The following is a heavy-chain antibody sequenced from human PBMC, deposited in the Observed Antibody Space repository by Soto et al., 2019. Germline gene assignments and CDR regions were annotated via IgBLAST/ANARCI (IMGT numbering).Heavy chain of an antibody. Sequence: FTFSPYSMNWVRQAPGKGLEWISYISSGGDTIYYADSVRGRFTVSRDNTKNSLYLQMDSLRDEDTAVYYCARDRSTIYGVVTPIDYWGQGTLVTVSS. J-gene: IGHJ4*02. CDR3: ARDRSTIYGVVTPIDY. CDR1: FTFSPYS. D-gene: IGHD3-3*01. V-gene: IGHV3-48*02. CDR2: ISSGGDTI.